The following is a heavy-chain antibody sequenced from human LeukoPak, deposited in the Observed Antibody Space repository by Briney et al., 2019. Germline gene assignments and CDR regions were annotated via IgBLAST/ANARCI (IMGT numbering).Heavy chain of an antibody. V-gene: IGHV1-18*01. CDR1: GYTFTSYG. D-gene: IGHD6-13*01. J-gene: IGHJ6*03. CDR3: ARGTYSSSWYGFQDYYYYMDV. CDR2: ISAYNGNT. Sequence: ASVKVSCKASGYTFTSYGISWVRQAPGQGLEWMGWISAYNGNTNYAQKLQGRVTMTTDTSTSTAYMELRSLRSDDTAVYYCARGTYSSSWYGFQDYYYYMDVWGKGTTVTVSS.